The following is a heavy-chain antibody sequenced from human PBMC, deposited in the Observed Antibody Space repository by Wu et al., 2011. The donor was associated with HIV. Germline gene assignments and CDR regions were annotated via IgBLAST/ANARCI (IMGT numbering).Heavy chain of an antibody. V-gene: IGHV1-69*06. CDR2: IIPIFGTA. Sequence: QVQMVQSGNEVKNPGASVKVSCKASGGTFSSYAISWVRQAPGQGLEWMGGIIPIFGTANYAQKFQGRVTITADKSTSTAYMELSSLRSEDTAVYYCARRVRSPYWYFDLWGRGTLVTVSS. D-gene: IGHD4-11*01. CDR3: ARRVRSPYWYFDL. CDR1: GGTFSSYA. J-gene: IGHJ2*01.